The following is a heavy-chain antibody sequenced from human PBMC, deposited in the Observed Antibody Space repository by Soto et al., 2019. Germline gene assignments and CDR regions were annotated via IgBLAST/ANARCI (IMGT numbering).Heavy chain of an antibody. CDR2: ITHRGSP. D-gene: IGHD6-6*01. CDR1: GGSFSGYH. CDR3: ARDPGSSLPT. Sequence: WAPLSLTCAVYGGSFSGYHWTWIRQPPGRGLDWIGEITHRGSPNYNPSLKSRVTMSVDTSKNQFSLKLSSVTAADTAVYYCARDPGSSLPTWGQGTLVTVSS. V-gene: IGHV4-34*01. J-gene: IGHJ5*02.